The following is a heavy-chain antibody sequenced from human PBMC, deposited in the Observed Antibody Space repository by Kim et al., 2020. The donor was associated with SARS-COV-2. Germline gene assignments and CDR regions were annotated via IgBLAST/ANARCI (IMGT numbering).Heavy chain of an antibody. V-gene: IGHV3-30*18. J-gene: IGHJ6*03. CDR1: GFTFSSYG. Sequence: GGSLRLSCAASGFTFSSYGMHWVRQAPGKGLEWVAVISYDGSNKYYADSVKGRFTISRDNSKNTLYLQMNSLRAEDTAVYYCAKDGLAGSTSGYYYYMDVWGKGTTVTVSS. CDR3: AKDGLAGSTSGYYYYMDV. CDR2: ISYDGSNK. D-gene: IGHD2-2*01.